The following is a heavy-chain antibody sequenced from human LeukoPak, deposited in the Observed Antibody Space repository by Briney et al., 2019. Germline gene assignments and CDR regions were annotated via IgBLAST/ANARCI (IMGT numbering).Heavy chain of an antibody. Sequence: PGGSLRLSCAASGFTFSSYWMSWVRQAPGKGLEWVANIKQDGSEKYYVDSVKGRFTISRDNAKNSLYLQMSSLRDEDTAVYYCVKDTGRGDFWGQGTQVTVSS. CDR2: IKQDGSEK. V-gene: IGHV3-7*04. CDR1: GFTFSSYW. D-gene: IGHD1-14*01. J-gene: IGHJ4*02. CDR3: VKDTGRGDF.